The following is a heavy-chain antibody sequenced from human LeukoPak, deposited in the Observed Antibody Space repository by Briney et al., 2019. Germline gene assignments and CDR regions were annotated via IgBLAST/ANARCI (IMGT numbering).Heavy chain of an antibody. CDR1: GGSISSGGYS. D-gene: IGHD2-2*01. CDR2: IYLSGST. CDR3: ARVVPAATDYYYYYGMDV. V-gene: IGHV4-30-2*01. J-gene: IGHJ6*04. Sequence: PSQTLSLTCAVSGGSISSGGYSWSWIRQPPGKGLEWIGNIYLSGSTYYNPSLKSRVTISVDRSKNQFSLKLSSVTAADTAVYYCARVVPAATDYYYYYGMDVWGKGTTVTVSS.